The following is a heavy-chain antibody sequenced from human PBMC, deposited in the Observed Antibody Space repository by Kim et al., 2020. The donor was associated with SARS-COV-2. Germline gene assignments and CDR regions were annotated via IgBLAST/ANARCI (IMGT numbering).Heavy chain of an antibody. CDR3: ARDEGATDYYYYYGMDV. Sequence: GGSLRLSCAASGFTFSSYSMNWVRQAPGKGLEWVSYISSSSSTIYYADSVKGRFTISRDNAKNSLYLQMNSLRDEDTAVYYCARDEGATDYYYYYGMDVWGQGTTVTVSS. J-gene: IGHJ6*02. V-gene: IGHV3-48*02. CDR1: GFTFSSYS. D-gene: IGHD1-26*01. CDR2: ISSSSSTI.